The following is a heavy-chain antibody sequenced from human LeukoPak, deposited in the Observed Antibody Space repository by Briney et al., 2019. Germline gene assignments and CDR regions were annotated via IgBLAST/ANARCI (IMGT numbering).Heavy chain of an antibody. CDR1: GFTFSSYG. D-gene: IGHD2-21*02. CDR3: ARESEAYCGGDCYLRGLFDY. CDR2: IWYDGSNK. J-gene: IGHJ4*02. Sequence: PGGSLRLSCAASGFTFSSYGMHWVRQAPGKGLEWVAVIWYDGSNKYYADSVKGRFTISRDNSKNTLYLQMNSLRAEDTAVYYCARESEAYCGGDCYLRGLFDYWGREPWSPSPQ. V-gene: IGHV3-33*01.